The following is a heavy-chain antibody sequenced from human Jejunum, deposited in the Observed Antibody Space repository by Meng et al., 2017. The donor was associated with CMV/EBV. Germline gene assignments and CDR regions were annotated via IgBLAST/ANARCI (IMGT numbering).Heavy chain of an antibody. V-gene: IGHV4-39*07. CDR3: TRGLGSYGSRIDY. J-gene: IGHJ4*02. Sequence: GGSFTSSNYYWGWIRQPPGKGLEWIGNIYYSGTTYYNPSLKSRGTISVDTSKNQFSLKLSSVTAADTAVYYCTRGLGSYGSRIDYWGQGTLVTVSS. D-gene: IGHD5-18*01. CDR1: GGSFTSSNYY. CDR2: IYYSGTT.